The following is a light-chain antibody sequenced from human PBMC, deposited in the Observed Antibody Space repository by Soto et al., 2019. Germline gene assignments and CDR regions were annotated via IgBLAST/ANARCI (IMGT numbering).Light chain of an antibody. V-gene: IGLV2-11*01. Sequence: QSVLTQPRSVSESPGQSVAISCTGTRGDVGGYNYVSWYQQHPGKAPKLMIYDVNKRPSGVPDRFSGSKSGNTASLTISGLQAEDEADYYCCSRTGSHSYVFGTGTKVTVL. CDR2: DVN. J-gene: IGLJ1*01. CDR1: RGDVGGYNY. CDR3: CSRTGSHSYV.